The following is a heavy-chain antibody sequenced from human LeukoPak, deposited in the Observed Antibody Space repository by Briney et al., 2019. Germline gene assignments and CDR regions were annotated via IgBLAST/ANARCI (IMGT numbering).Heavy chain of an antibody. Sequence: GGSLRLSCAASGFTFSTYAMSWVRQAPGKGLEWVSAISGNSGTTNYADSVKGRFTISRDNSKNTVYLQMNSLRVEDTALYYCAKDRASSRYSGMDVWGQGTTVTVSS. CDR2: ISGNSGTT. D-gene: IGHD5-18*01. J-gene: IGHJ6*02. V-gene: IGHV3-23*01. CDR1: GFTFSTYA. CDR3: AKDRASSRYSGMDV.